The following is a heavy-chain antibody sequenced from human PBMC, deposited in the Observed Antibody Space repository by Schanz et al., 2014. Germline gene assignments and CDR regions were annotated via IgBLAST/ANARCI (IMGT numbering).Heavy chain of an antibody. J-gene: IGHJ4*02. CDR2: INPSGGST. V-gene: IGHV1-46*03. CDR1: GYTFTTYY. CDR3: GTGFSRSYIDF. Sequence: QVQLLQSGAEVKKPGASMKVSCKASGYTFTTYYMLWVRQAPGQGLEWMGIINPSGGSTRYGQKFQVRISVTTDTSTSTVYLELSSLRSDDTAVYYCGTGFSRSYIDFWGQGTLINVSS. D-gene: IGHD6-6*01.